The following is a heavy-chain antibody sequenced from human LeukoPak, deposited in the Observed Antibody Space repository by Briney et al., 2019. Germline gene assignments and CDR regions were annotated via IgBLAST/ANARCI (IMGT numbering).Heavy chain of an antibody. D-gene: IGHD5-18*01. CDR3: AKPRNELWLHDAFDI. V-gene: IGHV3-30*18. CDR2: ISYDGSNK. J-gene: IGHJ3*02. CDR1: GFTFSSFA. Sequence: GGSLRLSCAASGFTFSSFAIHWVRQAPGKGLEWVAVISYDGSNKYYADSVKGRFTISRDNSKNTLYLQMNSLRAEDTAVYYCAKPRNELWLHDAFDIWGQGTMVTVSS.